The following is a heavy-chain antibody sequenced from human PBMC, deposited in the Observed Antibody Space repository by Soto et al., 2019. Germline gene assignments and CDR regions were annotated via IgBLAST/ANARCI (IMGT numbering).Heavy chain of an antibody. CDR1: GFTFSNYW. V-gene: IGHV3-7*01. J-gene: IGHJ4*02. CDR2: IKKVGSEK. D-gene: IGHD3-16*01. Sequence: PGGSLRLSCAASGFTFSNYWLSWVRQAPGKGLEWVANIKKVGSEKYYGGSVVGRFTVSRDNAENSLYLQMNSLRAEDTAVYYCARLYLTASITSLDYWGQGTLVTVSS. CDR3: ARLYLTASITSLDY.